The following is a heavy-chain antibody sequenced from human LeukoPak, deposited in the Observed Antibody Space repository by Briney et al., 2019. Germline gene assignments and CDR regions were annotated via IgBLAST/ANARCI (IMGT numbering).Heavy chain of an antibody. J-gene: IGHJ4*02. V-gene: IGHV5-51*01. CDR3: ARQASDGYNPQWVDY. Sequence: GESLKISCKGSGYSSTNTWIGCVRQMPGKGLEWMGIIYPGDSDTRYTPSFQGQVTISADKSISTAYLQWSSLKASDTAMYYCARQASDGYNPQWVDYWGQGTLVTVSS. CDR1: GYSSTNTW. CDR2: IYPGDSDT. D-gene: IGHD5-24*01.